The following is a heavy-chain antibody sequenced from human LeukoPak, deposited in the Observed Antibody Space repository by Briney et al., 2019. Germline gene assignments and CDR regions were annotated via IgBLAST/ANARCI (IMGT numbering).Heavy chain of an antibody. CDR2: GDYSGGT. J-gene: IGHJ4*02. Sequence: SETLSLTCTVSGGSISSSSYYWGWIRQPPGKGLEWIASGDYSGGTYYNPSLESRVTISADMSKNQFSLKLSSVTAADTAIYYCARERGEEYSSGWYKRNFFDNWGQGTRVTVSS. V-gene: IGHV4-39*07. CDR3: ARERGEEYSSGWYKRNFFDN. D-gene: IGHD6-19*01. CDR1: GGSISSSSYY.